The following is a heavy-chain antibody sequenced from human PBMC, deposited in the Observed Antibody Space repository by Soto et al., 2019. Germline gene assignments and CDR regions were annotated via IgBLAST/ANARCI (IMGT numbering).Heavy chain of an antibody. CDR2: ISTRDDDT. J-gene: IGHJ4*02. Sequence: EVQLLESGGGLVQPGGSLRLSCAASGFTFGRYAMSWVRQAPGKGLKWVSVISTRDDDTYYADFVKGRFTISRDNSKNMLYLQMNSLRAEDTAVYYCAKDVGTIIGVADYWGQGALDTVSS. V-gene: IGHV3-23*01. D-gene: IGHD3-3*01. CDR1: GFTFGRYA. CDR3: AKDVGTIIGVADY.